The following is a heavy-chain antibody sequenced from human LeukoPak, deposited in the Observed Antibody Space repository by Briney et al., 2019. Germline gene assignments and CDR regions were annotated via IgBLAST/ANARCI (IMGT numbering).Heavy chain of an antibody. Sequence: PGGSLRLSCAASGFTFSSYSMNWVRQAPGKGLEWVGRIKSKTDGGTTDYAAPVKGRFTISRDDSKNTLYLQMNSLKTEDTAVYYCTTTPIVVVPAAMNFDYWGQGTLVTVSS. D-gene: IGHD2-2*01. V-gene: IGHV3-15*01. CDR3: TTTPIVVVPAAMNFDY. CDR1: GFTFSSYS. CDR2: IKSKTDGGTT. J-gene: IGHJ4*02.